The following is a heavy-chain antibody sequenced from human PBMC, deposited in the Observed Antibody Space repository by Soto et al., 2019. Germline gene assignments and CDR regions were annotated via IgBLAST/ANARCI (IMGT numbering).Heavy chain of an antibody. V-gene: IGHV3-23*01. D-gene: IGHD1-26*01. CDR3: AMLNSGSYSYHGMDV. CDR1: GFPFSSYA. Sequence: EVQLLESGGDLGQPGGSLRLSCAASGFPFSSYAMNWVRQAPGRGLEWVSAISGSGGNTFYADSVKGRFTISRDNSKNTLFLQMHSLRAEDTAIYFCAMLNSGSYSYHGMDVWGQGTTVTVSS. J-gene: IGHJ6*02. CDR2: ISGSGGNT.